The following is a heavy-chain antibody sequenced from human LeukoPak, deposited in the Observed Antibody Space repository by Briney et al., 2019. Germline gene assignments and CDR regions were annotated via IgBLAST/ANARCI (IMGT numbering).Heavy chain of an antibody. CDR3: AKESYYYGSGSYYNPHYFDY. J-gene: IGHJ4*02. D-gene: IGHD3-10*01. CDR1: GFTFSSYA. CDR2: ISGSGGST. V-gene: IGHV3-23*01. Sequence: GGSLRLSCAASGFTFSSYAMSWVRQAPGKGLEWVSAISGSGGSTYYADSVKGRFTISRDNYKKTLYLQMNSLRAEDTAVYYCAKESYYYGSGSYYNPHYFDYWGQGTLVTVSS.